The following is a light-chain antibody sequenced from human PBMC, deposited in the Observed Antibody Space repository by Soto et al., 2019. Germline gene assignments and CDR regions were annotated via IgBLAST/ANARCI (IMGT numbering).Light chain of an antibody. CDR3: SSYAGSNNVV. V-gene: IGLV2-8*01. CDR2: DVS. J-gene: IGLJ3*02. CDR1: SSDVGGYNY. Sequence: QSALTQPPSASGSPGQSVTISCTGTSSDVGGYNYVSWYQQHPGKAPKLMIYDVSKRPSGVPDRFSGSKSGNTASLTVSGLQAEDEADYYWSSYAGSNNVVFGGGTKLTVL.